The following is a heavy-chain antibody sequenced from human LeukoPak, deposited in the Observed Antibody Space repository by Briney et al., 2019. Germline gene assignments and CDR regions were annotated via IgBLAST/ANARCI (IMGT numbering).Heavy chain of an antibody. D-gene: IGHD6-19*01. CDR3: VCRGSSGWRQLDY. V-gene: IGHV4-59*01. CDR1: GGSISSYY. Sequence: SETLSLTCTVSGGSISSYYWSWIRQPPGRGREGVGYTYYRGSTSYNPSLKRRVTISIDTSKKQLSPKLSPVSGADTAVYYRVCRGSSGWRQLDYWGQGTLVTLSS. J-gene: IGHJ4*02. CDR2: TYYRGST.